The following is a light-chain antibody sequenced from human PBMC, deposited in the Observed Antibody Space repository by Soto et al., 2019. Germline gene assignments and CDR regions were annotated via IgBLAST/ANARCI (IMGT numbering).Light chain of an antibody. CDR3: QQYKSYPWT. Sequence: EIQMTQSPSTLSASVGDRVTITCRASQSVSYWLAWYQQTPGKARKLLVHDASTLLSGVPSRFSGSGYGTEFILTIGSLQPDDFATYYCQQYKSYPWTFGQGTKV. J-gene: IGKJ1*01. CDR2: DAS. V-gene: IGKV1-5*01. CDR1: QSVSYW.